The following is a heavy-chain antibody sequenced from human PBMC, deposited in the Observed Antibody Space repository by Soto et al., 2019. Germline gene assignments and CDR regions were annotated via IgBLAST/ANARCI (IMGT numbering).Heavy chain of an antibody. D-gene: IGHD1-26*01. CDR2: IWYDGSNK. J-gene: IGHJ4*02. V-gene: IGHV3-33*01. CDR3: ARDSGSYYFDY. CDR1: GFTFSSCG. Sequence: QVQLVESGGGVVQPGRSLRLSCAASGFTFSSCGMHWVRQAPGKGLEWVAVIWYDGSNKYYADSVKGRFTISRDNSKNTLYLQMNSLRAEDTAVYYCARDSGSYYFDYWGQGTLVTVSS.